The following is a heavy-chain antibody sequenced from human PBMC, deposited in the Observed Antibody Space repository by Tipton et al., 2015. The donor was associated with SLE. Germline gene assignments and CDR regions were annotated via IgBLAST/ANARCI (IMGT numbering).Heavy chain of an antibody. J-gene: IGHJ2*01. CDR1: GGSISSSNW. Sequence: TLPLTCAVSGGSISSSNWWSWVRQPPGKGLEWIGEIYHSGITNYNQSLKSRVTISVDKSKNQFSLKLSSVTAADTAVYYCARARGDDIVVVVAWYFDLWGRGTLVSVSS. V-gene: IGHV4-4*02. CDR2: IYHSGIT. CDR3: ARARGDDIVVVVAWYFDL. D-gene: IGHD2-15*01.